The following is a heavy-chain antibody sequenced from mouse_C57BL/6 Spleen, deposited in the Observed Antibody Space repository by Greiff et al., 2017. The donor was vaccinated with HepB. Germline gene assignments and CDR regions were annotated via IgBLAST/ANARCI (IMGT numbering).Heavy chain of an antibody. V-gene: IGHV1-82*01. CDR1: GYAFSSSW. CDR3: AAWENFDY. Sequence: QVQLQQSGPELVKPGASVKISCKASGYAFSSSWMNWVKQRPGKGLEWIGRIYPGDGDTNYNEKFKGKATLTADKSSSTAYMQLSSLTSEDSAVYFCAAWENFDYRGQGTPLTVSS. CDR2: IYPGDGDT. J-gene: IGHJ2*01. D-gene: IGHD4-1*01.